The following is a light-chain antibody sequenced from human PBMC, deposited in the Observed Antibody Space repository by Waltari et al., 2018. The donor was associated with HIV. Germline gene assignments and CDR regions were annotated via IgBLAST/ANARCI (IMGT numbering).Light chain of an antibody. CDR3: QQYDTSSPT. Sequence: DIQMTQFPSSLSASTGDRVTITCRASQSIGSWLAWYQQKPGKAPKLLIYKASDLESGVPSRFSGRGSGTEFTLTISSRQPDDSATYYCQQYDTSSPTFGQGTKVEVK. CDR2: KAS. CDR1: QSIGSW. V-gene: IGKV1-5*03. J-gene: IGKJ1*01.